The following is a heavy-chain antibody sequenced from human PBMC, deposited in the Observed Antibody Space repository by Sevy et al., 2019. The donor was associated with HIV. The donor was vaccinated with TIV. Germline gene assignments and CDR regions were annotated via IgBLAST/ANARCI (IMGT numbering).Heavy chain of an antibody. V-gene: IGHV4-61*02. CDR2: ISTSGST. D-gene: IGHD3-16*01. J-gene: IGHJ6*02. Sequence: SETLSLTCTVSGGSISGDSFYWTWIRQSAGKGLEWIGRISTSGSTKYNPSPKSRVSMSLETSENHFSLTLTSVTAADTAVYYCARDGGSGYGLDVWGQGTSVTVSS. CDR3: ARDGGSGYGLDV. CDR1: GGSISGDSFY.